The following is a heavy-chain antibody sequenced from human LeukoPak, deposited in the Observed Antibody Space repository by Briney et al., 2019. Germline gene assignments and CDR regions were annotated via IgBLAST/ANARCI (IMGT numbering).Heavy chain of an antibody. CDR1: GFTFSSYA. Sequence: SGGSLRLSCAASGFTFSSYAMHWVRQAPGKGLEWVAVISYDGSNKYHADSVKGRFTISRDNSKNTLYLQMNSLRAEDTAVYYCAGDYTGYYYYYGMDVWGQGTTVTVSS. CDR2: ISYDGSNK. V-gene: IGHV3-30*04. J-gene: IGHJ6*02. D-gene: IGHD4-11*01. CDR3: AGDYTGYYYYYGMDV.